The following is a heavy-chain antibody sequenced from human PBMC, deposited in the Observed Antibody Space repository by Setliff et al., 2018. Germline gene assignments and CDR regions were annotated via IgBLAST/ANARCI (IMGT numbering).Heavy chain of an antibody. CDR2: FYHSAST. D-gene: IGHD3-22*01. Sequence: PSETLSLTCNVSGGSISSDYWSWIRQPPGKPLEWIGYFYHSASTNYNPSLKGRVTMSADTSKNQLSLSLTSVSVADTAIYYCARRDSTSYYGYSFDFWGRGTLVTV. J-gene: IGHJ4*02. CDR1: GGSISSDY. CDR3: ARRDSTSYYGYSFDF. V-gene: IGHV4-59*08.